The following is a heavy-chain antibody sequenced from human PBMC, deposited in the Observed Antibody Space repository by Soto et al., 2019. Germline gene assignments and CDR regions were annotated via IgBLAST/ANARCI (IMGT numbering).Heavy chain of an antibody. D-gene: IGHD2-8*01. CDR1: GFIFSSYW. CDR3: ARELPNAIRGGHYYSYGMDV. V-gene: IGHV3-74*01. J-gene: IGHJ6*02. CDR2: LHSDGSTT. Sequence: GGSLRLSCAASGFIFSSYWMHWVRQAPGKGLVWVSRLHSDGSTTSYADSVKGRFTISRDNAKNTLYLQMNSLRAEDTAVYYCARELPNAIRGGHYYSYGMDVWGQGTSVTVYS.